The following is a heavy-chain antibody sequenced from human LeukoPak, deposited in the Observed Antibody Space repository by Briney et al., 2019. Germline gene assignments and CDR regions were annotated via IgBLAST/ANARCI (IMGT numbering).Heavy chain of an antibody. CDR3: ARDSVAARPDYLDY. CDR1: GFTFSSYS. CDR2: ISSSSSYI. Sequence: PGGSLRLSCAASGFTFSSYSMNWVRQAPGKGLEWVSSISSSSSYIYYADSVKGRFTISRDNAKDSLYLQMNSLRAEDTAVYYCARDSVAARPDYLDYWGQGTLVTVSS. J-gene: IGHJ4*02. V-gene: IGHV3-21*01. D-gene: IGHD6-6*01.